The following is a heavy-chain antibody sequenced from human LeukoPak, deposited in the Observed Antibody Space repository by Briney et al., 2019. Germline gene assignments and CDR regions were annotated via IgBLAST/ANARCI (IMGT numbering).Heavy chain of an antibody. Sequence: GRSLRLSCAASGFTFDDYAMHWVRQAPGKGLEWVSGISWNSGSIGHADSVKGRFTISRDNAKNSLYLQMNSLRAEDMALYYCAKGPSIAVADYPDYWGQGTLVTVSS. D-gene: IGHD6-19*01. CDR3: AKGPSIAVADYPDY. CDR2: ISWNSGSI. V-gene: IGHV3-9*03. CDR1: GFTFDDYA. J-gene: IGHJ4*02.